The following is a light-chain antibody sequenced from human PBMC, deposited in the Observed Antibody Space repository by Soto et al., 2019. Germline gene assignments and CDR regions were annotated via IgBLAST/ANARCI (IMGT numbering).Light chain of an antibody. CDR3: QQYGSSTMYT. V-gene: IGKV3-20*01. J-gene: IGKJ2*01. CDR1: QSVSSGY. Sequence: EIVLTQSPGTLPLSPGERATLSCRASQSVSSGYLAWYQQKPGQAPRLLIYGASSRATGIPDTFSGSGSGTDFTLTISRLEPEDFAVYYCQQYGSSTMYTFGQGTKVDIK. CDR2: GAS.